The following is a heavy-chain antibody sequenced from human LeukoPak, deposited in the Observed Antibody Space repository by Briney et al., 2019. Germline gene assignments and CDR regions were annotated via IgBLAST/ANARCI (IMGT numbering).Heavy chain of an antibody. Sequence: GGSLRLSCAASGFTFSDSYTSWIRQVPGKGLEWISYISSSGGTIYYADSVKGRFTISRDNAKNSLYLQMNSLRAEDTAVYYCAKEGGDWGEGYFDYWGQGTLVTVSS. D-gene: IGHD7-27*01. J-gene: IGHJ4*02. CDR2: ISSSGGTI. CDR1: GFTFSDSY. CDR3: AKEGGDWGEGYFDY. V-gene: IGHV3-11*01.